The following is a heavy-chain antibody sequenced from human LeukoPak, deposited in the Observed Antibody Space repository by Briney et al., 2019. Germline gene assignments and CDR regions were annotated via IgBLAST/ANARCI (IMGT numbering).Heavy chain of an antibody. CDR2: IYYSGST. D-gene: IGHD3-22*01. V-gene: IGHV4-59*01. Sequence: PSETRSLTCTVSGGSISSYYWSWIRQPPGKGLEWIGYIYYSGSTNYNPSLKSRVTISVDTSKNQFSLKLSSVTAADTAVYYCARNYYDSSGYIRDAFDIWGPGKMCSVSS. CDR1: GGSISSYY. J-gene: IGHJ3*02. CDR3: ARNYYDSSGYIRDAFDI.